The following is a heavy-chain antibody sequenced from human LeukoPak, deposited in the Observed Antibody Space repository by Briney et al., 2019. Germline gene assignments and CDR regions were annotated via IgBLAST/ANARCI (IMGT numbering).Heavy chain of an antibody. Sequence: GGSLRLSCAASGFTFSSYAMSWVRQAPGKGLEWVSAISGSGSRTYYADSVKGRFTISRDNSRNTLYLQMNSLRAEDTAVYYCAKEQTPKAAMNYFDYWGQGTLVTVSS. CDR3: AKEQTPKAAMNYFDY. D-gene: IGHD6-25*01. V-gene: IGHV3-23*01. CDR1: GFTFSSYA. J-gene: IGHJ4*02. CDR2: ISGSGSRT.